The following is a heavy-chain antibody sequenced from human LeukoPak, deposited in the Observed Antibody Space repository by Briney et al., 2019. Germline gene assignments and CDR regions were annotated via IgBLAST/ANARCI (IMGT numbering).Heavy chain of an antibody. CDR1: GFTFSNAW. CDR2: IWYDGSNK. V-gene: IGHV3-33*06. J-gene: IGHJ2*01. Sequence: PGGSLRLSCAASGFTFSNAWMSWVRQAPGKGLEWVAVIWYDGSNKYYADSVKGRFTISRDNSKNTLYLQMNSLRAEDTAVYYCAKASDSSGYYPKGNWYFDLWGRGTLVTVSS. CDR3: AKASDSSGYYPKGNWYFDL. D-gene: IGHD3-22*01.